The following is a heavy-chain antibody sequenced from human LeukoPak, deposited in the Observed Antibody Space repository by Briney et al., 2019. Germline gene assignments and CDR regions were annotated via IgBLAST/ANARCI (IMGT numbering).Heavy chain of an antibody. J-gene: IGHJ4*02. CDR1: GFTFSNYA. D-gene: IGHD2-15*01. V-gene: IGHV3-23*01. Sequence: GGSLRLSCAASGFTFSNYAMTWVRQAPGKGLEWVSTIGGSDADTYTADSVKGRLTISRDNSRNTLYLQMNSLRDEDTAVYYCAKGGGGASFDFWGQGTLVTVSA. CDR2: IGGSDADT. CDR3: AKGGGGASFDF.